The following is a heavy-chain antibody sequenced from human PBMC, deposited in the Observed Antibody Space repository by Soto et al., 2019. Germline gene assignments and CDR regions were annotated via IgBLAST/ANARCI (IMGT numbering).Heavy chain of an antibody. CDR2: ISAYNGNT. D-gene: IGHD3-22*01. CDR1: GYTFTSYG. J-gene: IGHJ4*02. Sequence: GASVQVSCKASGYTFTSYGISWVRQAPGQGLEWMGWISAYNGNTNYAQKLQGRVTMTTDTSTSTAYMELRSLRSDDTAVYYCARVLAFYYDSSGSGDYWGQGTLVTVSS. V-gene: IGHV1-18*01. CDR3: ARVLAFYYDSSGSGDY.